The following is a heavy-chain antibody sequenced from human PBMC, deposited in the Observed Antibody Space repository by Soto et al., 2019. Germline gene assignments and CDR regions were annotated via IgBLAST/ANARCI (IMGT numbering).Heavy chain of an antibody. D-gene: IGHD3-22*01. CDR3: ARASLVVEGRFDF. CDR2: ISSTATYT. Sequence: GGSLRLSCAASGFSFSGYYMNWIRQAPGKGLEWLSYISSTATYTNYADSVRGRFTISRDSAKNSLYLDMNGLRAEDTAVYYCARASLVVEGRFDFWGQGTLVPVSA. V-gene: IGHV3-11*06. CDR1: GFSFSGYY. J-gene: IGHJ4*02.